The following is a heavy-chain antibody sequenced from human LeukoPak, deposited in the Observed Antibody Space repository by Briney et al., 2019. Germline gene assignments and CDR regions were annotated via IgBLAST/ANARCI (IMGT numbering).Heavy chain of an antibody. J-gene: IGHJ4*02. Sequence: GGSLRLSCAASGFTFSSYWMSLVRQAPGKGLEWVANIKQDGSEKYYVDSVKGRFTISRDNAKNSLYLQMNSLRAEDTAVYYCARDLTVRCSGGSCYSAFDYWGQGTLVTVSS. V-gene: IGHV3-7*01. CDR3: ARDLTVRCSGGSCYSAFDY. CDR2: IKQDGSEK. CDR1: GFTFSSYW. D-gene: IGHD2-15*01.